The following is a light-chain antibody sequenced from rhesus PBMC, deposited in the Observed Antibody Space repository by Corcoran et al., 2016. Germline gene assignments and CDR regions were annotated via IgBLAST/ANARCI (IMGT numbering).Light chain of an antibody. V-gene: IGKV1S12*01. Sequence: DIQLTQSPSALSASVGDRVTISCRASQNIYSSLAWYQQRPGKAPRLLIYAASSLRTGIPSRFSGSGSGTTFTLTLSSLQPEDSAVFYCQHYYDKPFTFGPGTKLDIK. CDR2: AAS. CDR3: QHYYDKPFT. J-gene: IGKJ3*01. CDR1: QNIYSS.